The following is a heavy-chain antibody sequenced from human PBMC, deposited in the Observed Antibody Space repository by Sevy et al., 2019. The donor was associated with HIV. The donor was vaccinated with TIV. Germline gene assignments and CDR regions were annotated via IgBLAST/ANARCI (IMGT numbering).Heavy chain of an antibody. D-gene: IGHD6-19*01. CDR3: ATSIAVAGHGSYYYGMDV. Sequence: GESLKISCKGSGYSFTSYWIGWVRQMPGKGLEWMGIIYPGDSDTRYSPSFQGQVTISADKSISTAYLQWSSLQASDTAMYYCATSIAVAGHGSYYYGMDVWGQGTTVTVSS. J-gene: IGHJ6*02. V-gene: IGHV5-51*01. CDR1: GYSFTSYW. CDR2: IYPGDSDT.